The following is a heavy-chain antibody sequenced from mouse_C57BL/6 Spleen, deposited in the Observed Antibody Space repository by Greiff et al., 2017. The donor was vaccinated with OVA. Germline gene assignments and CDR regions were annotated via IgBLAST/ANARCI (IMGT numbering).Heavy chain of an antibody. D-gene: IGHD1-1*01. V-gene: IGHV1-82*01. CDR2: IYPGDGDT. Sequence: QVQLQQSGPELVKPGASVKISCKASGYAFSSSWMNWVKQRPGKGLEWIGRIYPGDGDTNYNGKFKGKATLTADKSSSTAYMQLSSLTSEDSAVYFCATTVVPYAMDYWGQGTSVTVSS. J-gene: IGHJ4*01. CDR1: GYAFSSSW. CDR3: ATTVVPYAMDY.